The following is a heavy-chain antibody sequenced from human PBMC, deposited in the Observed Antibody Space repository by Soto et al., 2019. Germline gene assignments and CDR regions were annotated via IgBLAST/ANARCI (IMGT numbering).Heavy chain of an antibody. V-gene: IGHV1-3*05. CDR2: INAGNGNT. J-gene: IGHJ4*02. CDR1: GYTFTSYA. CDR3: ARAWGVVTAPDY. Sequence: QVQLVQSGAEEKKPGASVKVSCKASGYTFTSYAMHWVRQAPGQRLEWMGWINAGNGNTIYSQKFQGRVTITRDTAASTAYMELSSLGSEDTAVYYCARAWGVVTAPDYWGQGTLVTVSS. D-gene: IGHD2-21*02.